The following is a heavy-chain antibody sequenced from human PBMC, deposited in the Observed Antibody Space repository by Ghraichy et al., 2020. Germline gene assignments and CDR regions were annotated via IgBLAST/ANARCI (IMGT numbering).Heavy chain of an antibody. CDR2: INPSSGST. Sequence: ASVKVSCKAAGYTFTTTAYIMHLVRQAPGQELEWMGIINPSSGSTNYAQKFQGRVTMTRDTSTSTVYMELSNLRSEDTAVYYCAREDGGRRDGSNLPFDSWGQGTLVTVSS. J-gene: IGHJ4*02. CDR1: GYTFTTTAYI. V-gene: IGHV1-46*01. CDR3: AREDGGRRDGSNLPFDS. D-gene: IGHD5-24*01.